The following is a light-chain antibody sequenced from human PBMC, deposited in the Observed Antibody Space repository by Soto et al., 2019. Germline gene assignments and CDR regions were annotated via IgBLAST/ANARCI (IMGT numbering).Light chain of an antibody. CDR2: DVT. CDR3: CSYGGGYTPLL. CDR1: SSDVGGYNY. J-gene: IGLJ2*01. V-gene: IGLV2-11*01. Sequence: QSVLTQPRSVSGSPGQSVTISCTGTSSDVGGYNYVSWYQQHPGQAPKLMIYDVTKRPSGVPDRFSGSKSGNTASLSISGLQAEDDADYYCCSYGGGYTPLLFGGGTKVTVL.